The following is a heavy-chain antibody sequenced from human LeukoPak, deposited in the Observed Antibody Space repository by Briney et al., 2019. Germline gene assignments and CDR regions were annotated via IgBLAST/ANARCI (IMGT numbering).Heavy chain of an antibody. CDR2: IRYDGSNK. CDR3: ARDVYDSSGYYSDY. CDR1: GFTFSNYC. Sequence: GGSLRLSCAASGFTFSNYCMHWVRQAPGKGLEWVAFIRYDGSNKYYADSVKGRFTISRDNSKNTLYLQMNSLRAEDTAVYYCARDVYDSSGYYSDYWGQGTLVTVSS. J-gene: IGHJ4*02. D-gene: IGHD3-22*01. V-gene: IGHV3-30*02.